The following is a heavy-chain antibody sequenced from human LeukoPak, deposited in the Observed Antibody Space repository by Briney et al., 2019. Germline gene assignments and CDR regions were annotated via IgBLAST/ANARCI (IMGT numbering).Heavy chain of an antibody. J-gene: IGHJ4*02. D-gene: IGHD3-22*01. V-gene: IGHV1-46*01. CDR2: INPSGGST. CDR3: ARVGDSSGTFDY. Sequence: ASVKVSCKASGYTFTSYYMHWVRQAPGQGLEWMGIINPSGGSTSYAQKFQGRVTMTRDTSISTAYMELSRLRSDDTAVYYCARVGDSSGTFDYWGQGTLVTVSS. CDR1: GYTFTSYY.